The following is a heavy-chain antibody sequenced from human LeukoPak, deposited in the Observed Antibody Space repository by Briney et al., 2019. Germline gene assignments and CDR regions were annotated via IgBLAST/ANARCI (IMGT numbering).Heavy chain of an antibody. Sequence: PSETLSLTCAAEGGSFRGSNWSWIPNPPGKGREWIGEINHSGSTNYNPSLKSRVTISVDTSKNQFSLKLSSVTAADTAVYYCARAGYCSSTSCYIDYWGQGTLVTVSS. CDR2: INHSGST. CDR3: ARAGYCSSTSCYIDY. D-gene: IGHD2-2*02. V-gene: IGHV4-34*01. J-gene: IGHJ4*02. CDR1: GGSFRGSN.